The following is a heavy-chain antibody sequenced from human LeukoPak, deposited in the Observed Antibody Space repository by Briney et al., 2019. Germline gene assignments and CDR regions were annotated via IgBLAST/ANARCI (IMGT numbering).Heavy chain of an antibody. J-gene: IGHJ4*02. D-gene: IGHD7-27*01. CDR2: ISSNGGST. CDR1: EFTFSSYG. CDR3: VKLTGDRKYYFDY. V-gene: IGHV3-64D*06. Sequence: GRCLRLSCSASEFTFSSYGMHSVRQAPGKGLEYVSAISSNGGSTYYADSVKGRFTISRDNSKNTLYLQMSSLRAEDTAVYYCVKLTGDRKYYFDYWGQGTLVTVSS.